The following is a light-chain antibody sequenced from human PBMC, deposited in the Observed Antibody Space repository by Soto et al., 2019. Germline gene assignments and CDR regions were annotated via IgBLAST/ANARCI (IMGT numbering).Light chain of an antibody. V-gene: IGKV3-15*01. J-gene: IGKJ2*01. Sequence: EIVMTQSPATLSVSPGERATLSCRASQSVSSNLAWYQQKPGQAPRLLIYGASTRATGIPARFSGSGSGTEFTLTISSLQSEDFATYYCQKYNNAPYTFGQGTNLEL. CDR3: QKYNNAPYT. CDR2: GAS. CDR1: QSVSSN.